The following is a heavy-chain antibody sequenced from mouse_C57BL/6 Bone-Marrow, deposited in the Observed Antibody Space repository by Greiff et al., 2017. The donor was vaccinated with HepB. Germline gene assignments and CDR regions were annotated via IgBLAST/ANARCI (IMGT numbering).Heavy chain of an antibody. CDR3: ASYGDGGFAY. V-gene: IGHV1-64*01. CDR1: GYTFTSYW. CDR2: IHPNSGST. Sequence: QVQLQQPGAELVKPGASVKLSCTASGYTFTSYWMHWVKQRPGQGLEWIGMIHPNSGSTNYNEKFKSKATLTVDKSSSTAYMQLSSLTSEDSAVYYCASYGDGGFAYWGQGTLVTVSA. J-gene: IGHJ3*01. D-gene: IGHD2-13*01.